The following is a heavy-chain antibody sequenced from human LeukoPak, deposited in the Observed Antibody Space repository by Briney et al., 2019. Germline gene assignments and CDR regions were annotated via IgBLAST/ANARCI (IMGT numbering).Heavy chain of an antibody. Sequence: ASVKVSCKASGYTFTGYYMHWVRQAPGQGLEWMGWINPNSGDTNYAQKFKGRVTMTRDTSISTAYMDLSRPTSDDTAVYYCARVDTSDYWGQGTLVAVSS. CDR2: INPNSGDT. V-gene: IGHV1-2*02. CDR1: GYTFTGYY. D-gene: IGHD5-18*01. J-gene: IGHJ4*02. CDR3: ARVDTSDY.